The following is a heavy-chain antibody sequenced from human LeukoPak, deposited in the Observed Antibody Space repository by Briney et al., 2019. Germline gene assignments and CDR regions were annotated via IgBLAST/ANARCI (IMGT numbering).Heavy chain of an antibody. CDR2: THSGGRT. CDR3: ARVLSGRGSLHYYYYYMDV. Sequence: GGSLRLSCAASGFTVNSNYMTWVRQAPGKGLEWVSVTHSGGRTYYADSVKGRFTTSRDNSKNTVFLQMNSLRAEDTVVYYCARVLSGRGSLHYYYYYMDVWGKGTTVTVSS. V-gene: IGHV3-53*01. D-gene: IGHD2-15*01. CDR1: GFTVNSNY. J-gene: IGHJ6*03.